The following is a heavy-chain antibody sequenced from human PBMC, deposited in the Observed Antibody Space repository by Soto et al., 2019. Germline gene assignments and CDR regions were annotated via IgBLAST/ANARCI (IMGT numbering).Heavy chain of an antibody. V-gene: IGHV1-18*01. CDR2: ITAHNGNT. D-gene: IGHD1-1*01. Sequence: QVHLVQSGAEVKKPGASVKVSCKGSGYDFTTYGITWVRQAPGQGLEWMAWITAHNGNTDYAQKLQGRVTVTRDTSTSTAYRKLRSLRSDGTAMYYCARGRYGDYWGQGALVTVSS. CDR1: GYDFTTYG. CDR3: ARGRYGDY. J-gene: IGHJ4*02.